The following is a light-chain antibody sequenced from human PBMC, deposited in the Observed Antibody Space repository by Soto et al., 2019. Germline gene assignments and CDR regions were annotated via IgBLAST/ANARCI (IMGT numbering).Light chain of an antibody. CDR1: SSDVGGYNY. CDR2: DVN. CDR3: SSYTSSNALL. V-gene: IGLV2-14*01. Sequence: QSVLTQPASVSGSPGQSITISCTGTSSDVGGYNYVSWYQQYPGKAPKVMIYDVNNRPSGVSNRFSGSKSGNTASLTISGLQAEDEADYYCSSYTSSNALLFGGGTQLTVL. J-gene: IGLJ2*01.